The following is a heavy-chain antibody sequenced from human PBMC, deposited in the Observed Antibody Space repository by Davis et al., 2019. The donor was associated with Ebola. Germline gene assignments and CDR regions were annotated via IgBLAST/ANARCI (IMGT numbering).Heavy chain of an antibody. CDR1: GGSFSGYY. CDR2: INHSGST. J-gene: IGHJ6*02. Sequence: MPSETLSLTCAVYGGSFSGYYWSWICQPPGKGLEWIGEINHSGSTNYNPSLKSRVTISVDTSKNQFSLKLSSVTAADTAVYYCARLGLAVPSYYYYGMDVWGQGTTVTVSS. D-gene: IGHD3-16*01. V-gene: IGHV4-34*01. CDR3: ARLGLAVPSYYYYGMDV.